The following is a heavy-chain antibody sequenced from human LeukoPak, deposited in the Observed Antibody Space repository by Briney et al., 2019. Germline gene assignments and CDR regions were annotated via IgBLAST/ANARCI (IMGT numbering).Heavy chain of an antibody. D-gene: IGHD1-26*01. V-gene: IGHV3-49*03. Sequence: GGSLRLSCAASGFTFGDYAMSWSRQAPGKGLEWVGFIRSKGYRGTTEYAASMKGRFTISRDDSKSIAYLQMNSLKTEDTAVYYCTRMVYSGSYYGAFDIWGQGTMVTVSS. CDR2: IRSKGYRGTT. CDR3: TRMVYSGSYYGAFDI. CDR1: GFTFGDYA. J-gene: IGHJ3*02.